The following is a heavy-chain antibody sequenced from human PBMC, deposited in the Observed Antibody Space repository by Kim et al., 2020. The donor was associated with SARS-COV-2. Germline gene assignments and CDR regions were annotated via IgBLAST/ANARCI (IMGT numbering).Heavy chain of an antibody. D-gene: IGHD6-6*01. J-gene: IGHJ6*02. V-gene: IGHV1-8*01. Sequence: KFQGRVTMTRNTSISTAYMELSSLRSEDTAVYYCARGSSSSSHHYYGMDVWGQGTTVTVSS. CDR3: ARGSSSSSHHYYGMDV.